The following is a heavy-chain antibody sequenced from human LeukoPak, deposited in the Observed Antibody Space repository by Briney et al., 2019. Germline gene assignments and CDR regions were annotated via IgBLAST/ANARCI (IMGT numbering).Heavy chain of an antibody. D-gene: IGHD6-13*01. J-gene: IGHJ4*02. V-gene: IGHV1-2*02. CDR1: GYTFTGYY. CDR3: ARGDWYSSRGSLGFDY. Sequence: ASVKVSCKASGYTFTGYYMHWVRQAPGQGLEWMGWINPNSGGTNYAQKFQGRVTMTRDTSISTAYMELSRLRSDDTAVYYCARGDWYSSRGSLGFDYWGQGTLVTVSS. CDR2: INPNSGGT.